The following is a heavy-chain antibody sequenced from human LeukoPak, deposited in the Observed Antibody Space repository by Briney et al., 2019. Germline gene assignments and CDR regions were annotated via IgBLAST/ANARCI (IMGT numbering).Heavy chain of an antibody. CDR3: SRELGGSYFDY. CDR1: GYTFSNYY. V-gene: IGHV1-46*01. Sequence: ASVTLSCTASGYTFSNYYIHWVRQAPGQGLDWMGVNNHSGGRTTYAQKFQGRVTMTRDTSTSTAYMDLSSLRSDDTAVYYCSRELGGSYFDYWGQGTLVTVSS. D-gene: IGHD1-26*01. J-gene: IGHJ4*02. CDR2: NNHSGGRT.